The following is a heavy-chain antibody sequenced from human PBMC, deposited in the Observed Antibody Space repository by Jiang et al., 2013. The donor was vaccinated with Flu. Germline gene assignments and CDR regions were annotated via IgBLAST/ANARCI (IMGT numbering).Heavy chain of an antibody. J-gene: IGHJ3*02. Sequence: GAEVKKPGESLRISCKVSGYIFTSYWIGWVRQMPGKGLEWMGIIYPGDSDTRYSPSFQGQVTISADKSISTAYLQWSSLKASDTAMYYCARQTTTVVTPDNAFDIWGQGTMVTVSS. CDR1: GYIFTSYW. CDR3: ARQTTTVVTPDNAFDI. V-gene: IGHV5-51*01. D-gene: IGHD4-23*01. CDR2: IYPGDSDT.